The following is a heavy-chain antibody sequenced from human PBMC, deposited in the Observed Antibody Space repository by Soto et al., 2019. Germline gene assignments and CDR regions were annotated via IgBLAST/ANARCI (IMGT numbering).Heavy chain of an antibody. J-gene: IGHJ4*02. CDR2: IIPIFGTA. CDR3: ARDQPPDRETIFGVLAEVDY. Sequence: ASVKVSCKASGGTFSSYAISWVRQAPGQGLEWMGGIIPIFGTANYAQKFQGRVTITTDTSTSTAYMELRSLRSDDTAVYYCARDQPPDRETIFGVLAEVDYWGQGTLVTVSS. D-gene: IGHD3-3*01. CDR1: GGTFSSYA. V-gene: IGHV1-69*05.